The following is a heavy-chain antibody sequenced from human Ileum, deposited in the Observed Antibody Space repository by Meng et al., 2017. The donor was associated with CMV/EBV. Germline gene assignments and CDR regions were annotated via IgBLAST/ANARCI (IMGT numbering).Heavy chain of an antibody. CDR1: GFTFSRYR. CDR3: ARVFPYASGKEGFYYFAMDI. D-gene: IGHD3-10*01. Sequence: GESLKISCATSGFTFSRYRMSWVRQAPGKGLEWVANINKDGSEKHHVDSMKGRFTISRDNAKDSLYLQMNSLRAEDTAVYYCARVFPYASGKEGFYYFAMDIWGQGNTVNGAS. CDR2: INKDGSEK. J-gene: IGHJ6*01. V-gene: IGHV3-7*01.